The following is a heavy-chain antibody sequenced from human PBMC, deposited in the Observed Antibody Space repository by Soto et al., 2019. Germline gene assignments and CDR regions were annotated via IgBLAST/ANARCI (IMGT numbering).Heavy chain of an antibody. Sequence: QLQLQESGPGLVKPSETLSLTCTVSGGSISSSSYYWGWIRQPPGKGLEWIGSIYYSGSTYYNPSLKSRVTISVDTSKNQFSLKLSSVTAADTAVYYCARHRYSSSWYRINAFDIWGQGTMVTVSS. J-gene: IGHJ3*02. CDR2: IYYSGST. V-gene: IGHV4-39*01. CDR3: ARHRYSSSWYRINAFDI. CDR1: GGSISSSSYY. D-gene: IGHD6-13*01.